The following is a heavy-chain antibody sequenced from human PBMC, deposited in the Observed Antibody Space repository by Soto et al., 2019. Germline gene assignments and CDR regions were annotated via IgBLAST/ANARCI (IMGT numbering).Heavy chain of an antibody. CDR2: ISTGTGNT. V-gene: IGHV1-3*04. Sequence: QVQLVQSGAEVKKPGASVKISCEASGYTFTSYVMHWVRQAPGQRLEWMGWISTGTGNTRSSQKFQDRVTFAGYASASTFYMGLSSLTFEDTAVYYWAREGVNSGIRPWGDAFDIWGQGTMVTVSS. D-gene: IGHD3-10*01. CDR1: GYTFTSYV. CDR3: AREGVNSGIRPWGDAFDI. J-gene: IGHJ3*02.